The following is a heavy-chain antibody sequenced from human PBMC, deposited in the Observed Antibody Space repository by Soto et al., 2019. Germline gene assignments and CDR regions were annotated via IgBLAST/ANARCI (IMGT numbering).Heavy chain of an antibody. CDR1: GGTFSSYA. CDR2: IIPIFGTA. CDR3: ARPGIAAQDYYYYYGMDV. V-gene: IGHV1-69*06. Sequence: SVKVSCEASGGTFSSYAISWVRQAPGQGLEWMGGIIPIFGTANYAQKFQGRVTITADKSTSTAYMELSSLRSEDTAVYYCARPGIAAQDYYYYYGMDVWVRVTKVTESS. D-gene: IGHD6-25*01. J-gene: IGHJ6*02.